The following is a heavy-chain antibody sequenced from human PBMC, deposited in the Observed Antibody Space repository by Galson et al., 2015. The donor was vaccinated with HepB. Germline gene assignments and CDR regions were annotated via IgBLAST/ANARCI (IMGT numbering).Heavy chain of an antibody. D-gene: IGHD3-22*01. CDR1: GGTFSSYA. J-gene: IGHJ6*02. CDR2: IIPMHGIA. V-gene: IGHV1-69*04. Sequence: SVKVSCKASGGTFSSYAISWVRQAPGQGLEWMGRIIPMHGIANYAQKFQGRVTITADKSTSTAYMELSSLRSEDTAVYYCARFYDSSGYFYYYYGMDVWGQGTTVTVSS. CDR3: ARFYDSSGYFYYYYGMDV.